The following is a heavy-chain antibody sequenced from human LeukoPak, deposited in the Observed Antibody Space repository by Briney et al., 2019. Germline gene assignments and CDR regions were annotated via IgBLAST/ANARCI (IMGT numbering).Heavy chain of an antibody. J-gene: IGHJ4*02. CDR2: INPNTGGT. Sequence: ASVKVSCKASGYTFTGSYMQWVRQAPGQGLEWMGRINPNTGGTYYAQKFQGRVTMTRDTSISTAYMELSRPRSDDTAVYYCAKETALDGDYSFDYWGQGTLVTVSS. CDR3: AKETALDGDYSFDY. V-gene: IGHV1-2*06. D-gene: IGHD4-17*01. CDR1: GYTFTGSY.